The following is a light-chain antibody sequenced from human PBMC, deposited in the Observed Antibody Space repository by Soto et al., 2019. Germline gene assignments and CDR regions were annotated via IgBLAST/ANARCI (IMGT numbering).Light chain of an antibody. CDR1: QTISSW. CDR2: KAS. J-gene: IGKJ5*01. CDR3: QQSYSTPIT. V-gene: IGKV1-5*03. Sequence: IQMPQSPSTLSGSVGDRVTITCLASQTISSWLAWYQQKPGKAPKLLIYKASTLKSGVPSRFSGSGSGTDFTLTISSLQPEDFATYYCQQSYSTPITFGQGTRLEIK.